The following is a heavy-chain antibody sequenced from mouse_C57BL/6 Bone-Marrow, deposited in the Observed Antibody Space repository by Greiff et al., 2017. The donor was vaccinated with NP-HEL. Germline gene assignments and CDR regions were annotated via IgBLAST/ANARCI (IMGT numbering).Heavy chain of an antibody. D-gene: IGHD2-4*01. CDR1: GYTFTSYW. J-gene: IGHJ4*01. CDR3: AREIYYDYGYAMDY. CDR2: IYPGSGST. Sequence: QVQLQQPGAELVKPGASVKMSCKASGYTFTSYWITWVKPRPGPGLEWIGDIYPGSGSTNYNEKFKSKATLTVDTSSSTAYMQLSSLTSEDSAVYYCAREIYYDYGYAMDYGGQGTSVTVSS. V-gene: IGHV1-55*01.